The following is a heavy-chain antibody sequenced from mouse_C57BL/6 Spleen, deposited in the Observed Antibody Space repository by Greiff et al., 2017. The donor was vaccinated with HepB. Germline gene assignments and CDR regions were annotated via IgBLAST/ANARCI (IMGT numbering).Heavy chain of an antibody. V-gene: IGHV1-58*01. D-gene: IGHD2-10*01. CDR3: ARPYYGNYDYAMDY. J-gene: IGHJ4*01. Sequence: EVQGVESGAELVRPGSSVKMSCKTSGYTFTSYGINWVKQRPGQGLEWIGYIYIGNGYTEYNEKFKGKATLTSDTSSSTAYMQLSSLTSEDSAIYFCARPYYGNYDYAMDYWGQGTSVTVSS. CDR2: IYIGNGYT. CDR1: GYTFTSYG.